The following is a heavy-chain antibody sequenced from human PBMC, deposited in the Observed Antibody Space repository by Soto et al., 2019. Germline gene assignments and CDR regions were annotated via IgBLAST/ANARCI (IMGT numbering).Heavy chain of an antibody. D-gene: IGHD6-13*01. Sequence: EVQLLESGGGLVQPGGSLRLSCAASGFTFSSYAMNWVRQAPGKGLEWVSVISGSDGSTYYADSVKGRFTISRDNTKNTLNMQMNSLRAEDTSVYDCARRSSSWYFDYWGQGPLVTVSS. CDR3: ARRSSSWYFDY. J-gene: IGHJ4*02. V-gene: IGHV3-23*01. CDR2: ISGSDGST. CDR1: GFTFSSYA.